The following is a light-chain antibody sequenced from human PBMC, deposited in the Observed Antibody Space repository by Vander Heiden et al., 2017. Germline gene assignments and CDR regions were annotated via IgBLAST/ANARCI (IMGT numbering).Light chain of an antibody. CDR1: QDISNY. J-gene: IGKJ3*01. Sequence: DIQMTQSPSSLSASVGDRVTITCQASQDISNYLNWYQQKAGKAPKLLIYDASNLETGVPSRFSGSGSGTDFTFTISSLQPEDIATYYCQQYDNLHQFTFGPGTKVDIK. V-gene: IGKV1-33*01. CDR2: DAS. CDR3: QQYDNLHQFT.